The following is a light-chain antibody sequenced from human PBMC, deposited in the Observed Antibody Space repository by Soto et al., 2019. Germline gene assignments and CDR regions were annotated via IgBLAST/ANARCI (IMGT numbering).Light chain of an antibody. CDR2: EVN. CDR1: SSDVGSYNL. V-gene: IGLV2-23*02. Sequence: QSALTQPASVSGSPEQSITISCTGTSSDVGSYNLVSWYQQYPGKAPKLIIFEVNKRPSGVSNRFSGSKSGNRASLTISGLQAEDEAEYYCCSYAGSNDVFGTGTKVTVL. CDR3: CSYAGSNDV. J-gene: IGLJ1*01.